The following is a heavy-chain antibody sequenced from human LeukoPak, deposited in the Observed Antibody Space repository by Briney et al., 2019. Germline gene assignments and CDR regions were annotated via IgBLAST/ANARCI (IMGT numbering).Heavy chain of an antibody. CDR1: GFTFSSYW. CDR3: ASPDQLWFGFAY. V-gene: IGHV3-7*01. Sequence: PGGSLRLSCAASGFTFSSYWRSWVRQAPGKGLEWVANIKQDGSEKYYVDSVKGRFTISRDNAKNSLYLQMNSLRAEDTAVYYCASPDQLWFGFAYWGQGTLVTVSS. J-gene: IGHJ4*02. CDR2: IKQDGSEK. D-gene: IGHD3-10*01.